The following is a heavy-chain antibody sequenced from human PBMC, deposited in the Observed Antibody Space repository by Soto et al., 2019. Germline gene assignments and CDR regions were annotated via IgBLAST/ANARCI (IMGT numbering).Heavy chain of an antibody. Sequence: QVQLVESGGGVVQPGRSLRLSCAASGFTFSSYTMHWVRQAPGKGLEWVAVISYDGSTKYYADSVKGRFTISRDNSKNTLYLQVNSLRAEDTAVYYCARATDYRENYYYYYGLDVWGQGTTVTVSS. V-gene: IGHV3-30-3*01. D-gene: IGHD4-4*01. CDR3: ARATDYRENYYYYYGLDV. J-gene: IGHJ6*02. CDR1: GFTFSSYT. CDR2: ISYDGSTK.